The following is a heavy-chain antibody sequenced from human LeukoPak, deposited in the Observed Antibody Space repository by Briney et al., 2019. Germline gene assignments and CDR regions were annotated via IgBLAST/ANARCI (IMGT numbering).Heavy chain of an antibody. CDR3: ATSMVRGVISEVSYAFDI. CDR1: GLTVSSNY. V-gene: IGHV3-74*01. D-gene: IGHD3-10*01. J-gene: IGHJ3*02. CDR2: INSDGSST. Sequence: GGSLRLSCAASGLTVSSNYMSWVRQAPGKGLVWVSRINSDGSSTSYADSVKGRFTISRDNAKISLYLQMNSLRAEDMALYYCATSMVRGVISEVSYAFDIWGQGTMVTVSS.